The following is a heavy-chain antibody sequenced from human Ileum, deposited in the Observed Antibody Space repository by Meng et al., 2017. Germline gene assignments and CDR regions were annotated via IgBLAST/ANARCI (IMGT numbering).Heavy chain of an antibody. D-gene: IGHD3-10*01. V-gene: IGHV4-34*01. CDR2: IHHSGST. J-gene: IGHJ2*01. Sequence: QVQLQQWGAGLLKPSETLSLTCAVYGGSISCYYWTWILQPPGKGLEWIGEIHHSGSTNYNPSLKSRVTMSIDTSNIQFSLELSSVTAADAAVYYCARYGGSGSYWHFDPWGRGTLVTVSS. CDR1: GGSISCYY. CDR3: ARYGGSGSYWHFDP.